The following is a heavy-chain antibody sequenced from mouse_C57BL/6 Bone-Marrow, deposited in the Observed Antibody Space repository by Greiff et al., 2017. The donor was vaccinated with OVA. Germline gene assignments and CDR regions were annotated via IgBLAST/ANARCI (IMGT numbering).Heavy chain of an antibody. CDR3: VRHCDDYNYCDY. CDR2: IRSKSNNYAT. Sequence: EVKVVESGGGLVQPKGSLKLSCAASGFTFNTYAMNWVRQAPGKGLEWVARIRSKSNNYATYYADSVKDRFTISRDDSESMLYLQMNNLKTEDTAMYYCVRHCDDYNYCDYWGQGTTLTVSS. D-gene: IGHD2-4*01. CDR1: GFTFNTYA. V-gene: IGHV10-1*01. J-gene: IGHJ2*01.